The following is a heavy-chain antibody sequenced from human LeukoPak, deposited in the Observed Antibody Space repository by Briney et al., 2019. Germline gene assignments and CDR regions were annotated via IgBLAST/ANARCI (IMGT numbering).Heavy chain of an antibody. CDR2: INHSGST. CDR3: ARGRTNYYYDSSGYLDY. CDR1: GGSFSGYY. V-gene: IGHV4-34*01. Sequence: SETLSLTCAVYGGSFSGYYWSWIRQPPGKGLEWIGEINHSGSTNYNPSLKSRVTISVDTSKNQFSLKLSSVTAADTAVYYCARGRTNYYYDSSGYLDYWGQGTLVTVSS. J-gene: IGHJ4*02. D-gene: IGHD3-22*01.